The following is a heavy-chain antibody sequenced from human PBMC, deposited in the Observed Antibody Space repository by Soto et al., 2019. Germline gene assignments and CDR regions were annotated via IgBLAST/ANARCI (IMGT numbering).Heavy chain of an antibody. CDR2: IIPFFGTS. D-gene: IGHD2-21*02. V-gene: IGHV1-69*15. J-gene: IGHJ3*02. Sequence: QVHLVQSGSEVKKPGSSVKVSCKASGGNFRSESINWVRQAPGQGLEWMGRIIPFFGTSDYAQKFQGRLTITADESTTPAYKGLSRLPSQDTAVYYRARLHEIGGNSDASEIWGPGTRVIVSS. CDR3: ARLHEIGGNSDASEI. CDR1: GGNFRSES.